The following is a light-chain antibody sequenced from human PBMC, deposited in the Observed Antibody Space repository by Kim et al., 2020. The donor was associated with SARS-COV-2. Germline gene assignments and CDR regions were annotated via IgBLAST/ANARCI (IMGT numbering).Light chain of an antibody. J-gene: IGLJ3*02. CDR3: AAWDDSLRGWV. Sequence: QSVLTQPPSASGTPGQRVTISCSGSSSNIGSNSVNWYQQLPGTAPKLLIHSNNQRPSGVPDRFSGSKSGTSASLAISGLQSEDEADYYCAAWDDSLRGWVFGGGTQLTVL. V-gene: IGLV1-44*01. CDR1: SSNIGSNS. CDR2: SNN.